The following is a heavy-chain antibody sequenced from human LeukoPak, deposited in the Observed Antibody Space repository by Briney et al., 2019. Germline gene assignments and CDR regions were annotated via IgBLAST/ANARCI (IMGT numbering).Heavy chain of an antibody. J-gene: IGHJ4*02. V-gene: IGHV3-21*01. CDR1: GFTFSSYS. CDR2: ISSSSTYI. Sequence: GGSLRLSCAASGFTFSSYSMNWVRQAPGKGLEWVSSISSSSTYIYYADSVKGRFTISRDNAKNSLYLQMNSLRAEDTAVYYCARAPGITIFGVVILFFDYWGQGTLVTVSS. CDR3: ARAPGITIFGVVILFFDY. D-gene: IGHD3-3*01.